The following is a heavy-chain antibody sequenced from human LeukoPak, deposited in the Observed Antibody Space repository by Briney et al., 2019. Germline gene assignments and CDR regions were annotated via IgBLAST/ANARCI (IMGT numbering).Heavy chain of an antibody. CDR1: GFTFSSYA. CDR3: ARDYDILTGYFRGGFDC. V-gene: IGHV3-23*01. J-gene: IGHJ4*02. CDR2: ISGSGGST. D-gene: IGHD3-9*01. Sequence: PGGSLRLSCAASGFTFSSYAMSWVRQAPGKGLEWVSAISGSGGSTYYADSVKGRFTISRDNAKKSLYLQMNSLRAEDTAVYYCARDYDILTGYFRGGFDCWGQGTLVTVSS.